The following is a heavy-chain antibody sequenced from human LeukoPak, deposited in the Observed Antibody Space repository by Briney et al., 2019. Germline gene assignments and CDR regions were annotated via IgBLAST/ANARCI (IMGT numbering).Heavy chain of an antibody. CDR3: ARDPDSSSGMDV. V-gene: IGHV3-66*02. CDR1: GFTVSSNY. CDR2: IYSGGST. J-gene: IGHJ6*02. D-gene: IGHD1-14*01. Sequence: GGSLRLSCAASGFTVSSNYMSWVRQAPGKGLEWVSVIYSGGSTYYADSVKGRFTISRDNSKNTLYLQMNGLRAEDTAVYYCARDPDSSSGMDVWGQGTTVTVSS.